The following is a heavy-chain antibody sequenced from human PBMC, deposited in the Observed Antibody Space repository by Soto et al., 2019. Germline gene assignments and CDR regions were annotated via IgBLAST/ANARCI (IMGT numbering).Heavy chain of an antibody. V-gene: IGHV3-33*01. J-gene: IGHJ4*02. CDR3: ARSDYGDDGPFDY. D-gene: IGHD4-17*01. CDR2: IWYDGSNK. Sequence: QVQLVESGGGVVQPGRSLRLSCAASGFTFSSYGMHWVRQAPGKGLEWVAVIWYDGSNKYYADSVKGRFTISRDNSKNTLYLSITSPSAEATAVYSGARSDYGDDGPFDYCGQGTLVTVSS. CDR1: GFTFSSYG.